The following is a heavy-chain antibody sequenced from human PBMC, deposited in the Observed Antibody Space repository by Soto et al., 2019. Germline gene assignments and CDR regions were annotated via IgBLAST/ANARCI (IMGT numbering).Heavy chain of an antibody. D-gene: IGHD6-19*01. CDR1: GYTFTGYY. V-gene: IGHV1-2*02. CDR2: INPNSGGT. Sequence: QVPLVQSGAEVKKPGASVKVSCKASGYTFTGYYMHWVRQAPGQGLEWMGWINPNSGGTNYAQKFQGRVTMTRDTSISTAYMELSRLRSDDTAVYYCARGGFFAIAVEWFDPWGQGTLVTVSS. CDR3: ARGGFFAIAVEWFDP. J-gene: IGHJ5*02.